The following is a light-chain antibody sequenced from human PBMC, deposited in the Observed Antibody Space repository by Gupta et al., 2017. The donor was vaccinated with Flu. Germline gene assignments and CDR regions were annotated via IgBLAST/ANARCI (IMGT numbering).Light chain of an antibody. CDR2: S. V-gene: IGKV1-33*01. J-gene: IGKJ4*01. Sequence: SYLETGVPSRFSGSGSGTHFTFTISGLQPGDIGTYYCQQYASPPLAFGGGTKVEIK. CDR3: QQYASPPLA.